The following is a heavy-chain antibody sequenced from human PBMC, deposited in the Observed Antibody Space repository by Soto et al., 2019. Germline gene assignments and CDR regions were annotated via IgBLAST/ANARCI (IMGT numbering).Heavy chain of an antibody. D-gene: IGHD2-2*01. Sequence: ASVKGSCKASGYTFTTYGISWVRQAPGQGLEWMGWINPNSGGTNYAQKFQGWVTMTRDTSISTAYMELSRLRSDDTAVYYCARARGLVVPDAMPLDYWGQGTLVTVS. CDR3: ARARGLVVPDAMPLDY. V-gene: IGHV1-2*04. CDR1: GYTFTTYG. CDR2: INPNSGGT. J-gene: IGHJ4*02.